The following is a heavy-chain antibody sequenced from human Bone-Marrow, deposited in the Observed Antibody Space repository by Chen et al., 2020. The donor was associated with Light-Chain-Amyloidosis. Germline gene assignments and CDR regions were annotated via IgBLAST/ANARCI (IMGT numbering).Heavy chain of an antibody. CDR1: GFSFSNYW. J-gene: IGHJ4*02. CDR2: INLDVTNT. CDR3: VRARKYYDSSVVTGDF. V-gene: IGHV3-74*01. Sequence: EVQLVESGGGLIQPGGSLRLSCAASGFSFSNYWMHWVRQAPGKGLVWVARINLDVTNTIHADSVVGRVTASRDNAKNTLFLKRKSLRGEDTAVDCWVRARKYYDSSVVTGDFWGRGTLVTVSS. D-gene: IGHD3-22*01.